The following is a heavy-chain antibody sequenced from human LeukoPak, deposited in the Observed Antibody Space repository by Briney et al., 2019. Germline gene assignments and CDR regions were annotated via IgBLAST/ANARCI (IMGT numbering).Heavy chain of an antibody. V-gene: IGHV1-18*01. CDR2: ISAYNGNT. CDR1: GYTFTSYG. J-gene: IGHJ6*02. CDR3: ARVRLSGEIAYYYYYGMGV. Sequence: GASVKVSCKASGYTFTSYGISWVRQAPGQGLEWMGWISAYNGNTNYAQKLQGRVTMTTDTSTSTAYMELRSLRSDDTAVYYCARVRLSGEIAYYYYYGMGVWGQGTTVTVSS. D-gene: IGHD3-10*02.